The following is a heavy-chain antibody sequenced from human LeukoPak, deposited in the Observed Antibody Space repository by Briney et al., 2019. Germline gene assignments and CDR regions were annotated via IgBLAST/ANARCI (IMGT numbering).Heavy chain of an antibody. J-gene: IGHJ6*02. V-gene: IGHV1-18*01. D-gene: IGHD4-17*01. CDR3: AREDYGDSMFYGMDV. Sequence: ASVKVSCKASGYTFTSYGISWVRQAPGQGLEWMGWISGHNGNRNYAQKLQGRVTMTTDTSTSTAYMEVRSLRSEDTAVYYCAREDYGDSMFYGMDVWGQGTTVTVSS. CDR1: GYTFTSYG. CDR2: ISGHNGNR.